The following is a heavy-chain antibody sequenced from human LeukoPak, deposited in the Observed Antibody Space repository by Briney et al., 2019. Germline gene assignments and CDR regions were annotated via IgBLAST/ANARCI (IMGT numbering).Heavy chain of an antibody. CDR1: GLTFSSYD. V-gene: IGHV3-13*01. J-gene: IGHJ4*02. Sequence: PGGSLRLSCAASGLTFSSYDMHWVRQATGKGLEWVSAIGTAGDTYYPGSVKGRFTISRENAKNSLYLQMNSLRAGDTAVYYCVKNDGWFHLAQWGQGILVTVSS. CDR3: VKNDGWFHLAQ. D-gene: IGHD6-19*01. CDR2: IGTAGDT.